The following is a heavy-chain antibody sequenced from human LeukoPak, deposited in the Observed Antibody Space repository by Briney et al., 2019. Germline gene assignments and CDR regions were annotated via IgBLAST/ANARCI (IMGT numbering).Heavy chain of an antibody. Sequence: PGGSLRLSCAASGFTFSSYEMNWVRQAPGKGLEWVSYISSSGNIIYYADSMQGRFTISRDNAQNSLYLQMNSPKVEDTAVYYCARDLFYGSGSPHLDCWGQGTLVTVSS. D-gene: IGHD3-10*01. CDR3: ARDLFYGSGSPHLDC. CDR2: ISSSGNII. J-gene: IGHJ4*02. CDR1: GFTFSSYE. V-gene: IGHV3-48*03.